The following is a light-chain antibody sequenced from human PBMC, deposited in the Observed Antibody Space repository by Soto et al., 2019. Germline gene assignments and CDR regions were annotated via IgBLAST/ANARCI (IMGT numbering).Light chain of an antibody. CDR2: GAS. CDR1: QSVSNN. J-gene: IGKJ1*01. V-gene: IGKV3-15*01. Sequence: KGMTASPGTLSVSPGESATLSCRASQSVSNNLTWYQQKPGQPPRLLIYGASTRATGVPGRFSGSGSGTDFLLTINNLQPEDFATYYCLQASTFPRTFGQGTKVDIK. CDR3: LQASTFPRT.